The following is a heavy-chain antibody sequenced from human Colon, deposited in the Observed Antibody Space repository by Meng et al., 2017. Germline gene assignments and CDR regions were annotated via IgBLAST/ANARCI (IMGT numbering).Heavy chain of an antibody. CDR2: TLPDGSQN. CDR1: GFTFSAYR. J-gene: IGHJ4*02. CDR3: VRGNIDWYLDY. D-gene: IGHD3-9*01. Sequence: QGPLVESGGGVVQPGRSLRLSCAASGFTFSAYRMYWVCQAPGKGLEWVGVTLPDGSQNYYADSVKGRFTISRENSKNTLFLQMDSLRTEDTAVYYCVRGNIDWYLDYWGQGTLVTVSS. V-gene: IGHV3-30*03.